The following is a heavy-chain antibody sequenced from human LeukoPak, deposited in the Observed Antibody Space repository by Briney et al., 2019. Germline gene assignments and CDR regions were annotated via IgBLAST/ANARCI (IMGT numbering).Heavy chain of an antibody. J-gene: IGHJ5*02. CDR1: GGSISSYY. CDR3: ARGENYDFWSGLFWFDP. V-gene: IGHV4-59*01. Sequence: PSETLSLTCTVSGGSISSYYWSWIRQPPGKGLEWIGYIYYSGSTNYNPSLKSRVTISVDTSKNQFSLKLSSVTAADTAVYYCARGENYDFWSGLFWFDPRGQGTLVTVSS. D-gene: IGHD3-3*01. CDR2: IYYSGST.